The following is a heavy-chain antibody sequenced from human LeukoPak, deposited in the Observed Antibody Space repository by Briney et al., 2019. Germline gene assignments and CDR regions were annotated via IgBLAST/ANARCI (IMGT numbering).Heavy chain of an antibody. CDR3: AREDDWNYEDY. J-gene: IGHJ4*02. V-gene: IGHV3-7*01. CDR2: IKQDGSEK. Sequence: GGSLRLSCAASGFTFGNYWMSWVRQAPGKGLEWVANIKQDGSEKYYVNSVKGRFTISRDNAKNSLCLQMNSLRAEDTAIYYCAREDDWNYEDYWGQGTLVTVSS. CDR1: GFTFGNYW. D-gene: IGHD1-7*01.